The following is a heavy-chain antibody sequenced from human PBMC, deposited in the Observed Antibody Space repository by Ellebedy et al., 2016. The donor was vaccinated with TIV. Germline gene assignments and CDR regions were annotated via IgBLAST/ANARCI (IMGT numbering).Heavy chain of an antibody. J-gene: IGHJ4*02. CDR2: IYYSGST. CDR3: ARLRGYSYGFFDY. D-gene: IGHD5-18*01. V-gene: IGHV4-31*03. Sequence: MPSETLSLTCNVSGGSISSDYYFWSWIRQHPGKGLEWIGYIYYSGSTYYNPSLKSRLTISVDTSKNQFSLRLTSVTAADTAVYYCARLRGYSYGFFDYWGQGILVTVSS. CDR1: GGSISSDYYF.